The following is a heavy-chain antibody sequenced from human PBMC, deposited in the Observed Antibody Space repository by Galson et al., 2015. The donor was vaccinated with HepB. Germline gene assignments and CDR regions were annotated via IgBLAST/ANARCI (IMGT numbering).Heavy chain of an antibody. J-gene: IGHJ5*02. Sequence: QSGAEVKKPGESLKISCKGSGYSFTSYWIGWVRQLPGKGLEWMGIIYPGDSDTRYSPAFQGQVTISADKSISTAYLQWSSLKASDTAMYYCARYAGGWEPRGGWFDPWGQGTLVTVSS. CDR3: ARYAGGWEPRGGWFDP. V-gene: IGHV5-51*01. CDR2: IYPGDSDT. CDR1: GYSFTSYW. D-gene: IGHD1-26*01.